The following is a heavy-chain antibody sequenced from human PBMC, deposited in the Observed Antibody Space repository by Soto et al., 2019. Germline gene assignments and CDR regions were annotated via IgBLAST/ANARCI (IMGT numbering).Heavy chain of an antibody. CDR1: GYTFTVYY. D-gene: IGHD6-13*01. CDR3: ARGIAAAPARGMDV. J-gene: IGHJ6*02. CDR2: INPNSGGT. V-gene: IGHV1-2*04. Sequence: ASVKVSCKASGYTFTVYYMHWVLRAPGQGLEWMGWINPNSGGTNYAQKFQGWVTMTRDTSISTAYMELSRLRSDDTAVYYCARGIAAAPARGMDVSGPAPTVTVSS.